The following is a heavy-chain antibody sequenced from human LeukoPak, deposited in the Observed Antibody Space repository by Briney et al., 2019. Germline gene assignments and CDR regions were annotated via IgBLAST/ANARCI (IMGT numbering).Heavy chain of an antibody. V-gene: IGHV4-38-2*02. CDR3: ARGLSHRGYSYGYFRGYMDV. Sequence: SETLSLTCTVSGYSISSGYYWGWIRQPPGKGLEWIGSIYHSGSTYYNPSLKSRVTISVDTSKNQFSLKLSSVTAADTAVYYCARGLSHRGYSYGYFRGYMDVWGKGTTVTVSS. CDR2: IYHSGST. CDR1: GYSISSGYY. D-gene: IGHD5-18*01. J-gene: IGHJ6*03.